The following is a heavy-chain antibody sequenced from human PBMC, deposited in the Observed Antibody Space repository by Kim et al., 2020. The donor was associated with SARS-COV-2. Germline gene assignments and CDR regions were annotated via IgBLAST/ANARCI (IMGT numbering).Heavy chain of an antibody. D-gene: IGHD3-10*01. CDR1: GFTFSSYA. V-gene: IGHV3-23*01. Sequence: GGSLRLSCAASGFTFSSYAMSWVRQAPGKGLEWVSAISGSGGSTYYADSVKGRFTISRDNSKNTLYLQMNSLRAEDTAVYYCAKPKALPGQSRMVRGRFDYWGQGTLVTVSS. CDR3: AKPKALPGQSRMVRGRFDY. J-gene: IGHJ4*02. CDR2: ISGSGGST.